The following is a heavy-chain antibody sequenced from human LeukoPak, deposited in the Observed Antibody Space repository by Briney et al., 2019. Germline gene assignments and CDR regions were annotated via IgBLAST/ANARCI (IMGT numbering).Heavy chain of an antibody. Sequence: ASVKVSCKASGYTFTGYYMHWARQAPGQGLEWMGWINPNSGGTNYAQKFQGRVTMTRDTSISTAYMELSRLRSDDTAVYYCALYDFWSGCYTFDYWGQGTLVTVSS. D-gene: IGHD3-3*01. CDR3: ALYDFWSGCYTFDY. V-gene: IGHV1-2*02. CDR1: GYTFTGYY. J-gene: IGHJ4*02. CDR2: INPNSGGT.